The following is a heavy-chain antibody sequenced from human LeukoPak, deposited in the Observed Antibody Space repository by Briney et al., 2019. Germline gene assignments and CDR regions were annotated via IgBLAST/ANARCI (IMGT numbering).Heavy chain of an antibody. D-gene: IGHD6-19*01. J-gene: IGHJ3*02. V-gene: IGHV3-7*01. CDR1: GFSFSRYY. CDR3: ARDCSSGWDDGLDI. Sequence: PGGSLRLSCAASGFSFSRYYMSWVRHAPGKGLDWVASIKHDGSEDYFVGSVRGRFTISRDNARNSLYLQLNSVRGEDTAVYYCARDCSSGWDDGLDIWRQGTTVTVSS. CDR2: IKHDGSED.